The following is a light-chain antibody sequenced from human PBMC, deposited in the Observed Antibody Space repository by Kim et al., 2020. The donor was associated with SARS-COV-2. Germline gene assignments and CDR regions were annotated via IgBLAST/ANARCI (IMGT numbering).Light chain of an antibody. J-gene: IGLJ2*01. CDR3: SVWDGSLQDVL. CDR1: SSNIGRNA. CDR2: ASD. Sequence: QSVLTQPPSMSGTTGQRVTIPCSGSSSNIGRNAVNWYQQLPGAAPKLLIYASDQRPSGVPDRFSGSKSGSSASLAISGLQSDDEADYYCSVWDGSLQDVLFGGGTKVTVL. V-gene: IGLV1-44*01.